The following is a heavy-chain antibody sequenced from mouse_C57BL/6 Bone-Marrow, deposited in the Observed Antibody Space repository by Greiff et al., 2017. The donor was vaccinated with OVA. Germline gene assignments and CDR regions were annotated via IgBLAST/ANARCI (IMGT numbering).Heavy chain of an antibody. D-gene: IGHD4-1*01. CDR2: INPSNGGT. CDR3: AREGDWDECDWYFDV. Sequence: QVQLQQPGTELVKPGASVKLSCKASGYTFTSYWMHWVKQRPGQGLEWIGNINPSNGGTNYNEKFKSKATLTVDKSSSTAYMQLSILTSEYSAGYYCAREGDWDECDWYFDVWGTGTTVTVSS. V-gene: IGHV1-53*01. CDR1: GYTFTSYW. J-gene: IGHJ1*03.